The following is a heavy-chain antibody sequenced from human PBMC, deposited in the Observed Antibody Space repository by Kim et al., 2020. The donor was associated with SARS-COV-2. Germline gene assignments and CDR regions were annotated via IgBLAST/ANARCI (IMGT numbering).Heavy chain of an antibody. CDR2: ISYDGSNK. CDR1: GFTFSSYG. Sequence: GGSLRLSCAASGFTFSSYGMHWVRQAPGKGLEWVAVISYDGSNKYYADSVKGRFTISRDNSKNTLYLQMNSLRAEDTAVYYCATTTQSDYYYYGMDVWGQGTTVTVSS. D-gene: IGHD4-4*01. V-gene: IGHV3-30*03. CDR3: ATTTQSDYYYYGMDV. J-gene: IGHJ6*02.